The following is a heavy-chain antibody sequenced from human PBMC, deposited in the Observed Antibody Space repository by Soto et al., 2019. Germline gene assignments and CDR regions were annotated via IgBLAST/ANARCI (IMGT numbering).Heavy chain of an antibody. J-gene: IGHJ3*02. CDR1: GYSFTSYW. Sequence: GESLKISCKGSGYSFTSYWIGWVRQVPGKGLEWMGLIYPGDSDTTYSPSFQGQVTISADKSFSTTYLQWSSLKASDTAMYYCARQAYSSGPTGTFDIWGQGSMVTVSS. CDR2: IYPGDSDT. V-gene: IGHV5-51*01. CDR3: ARQAYSSGPTGTFDI. D-gene: IGHD6-19*01.